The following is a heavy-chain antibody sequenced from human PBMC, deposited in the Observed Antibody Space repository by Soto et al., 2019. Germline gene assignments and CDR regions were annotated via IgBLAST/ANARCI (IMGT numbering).Heavy chain of an antibody. CDR2: ISAYNGNT. CDR3: PRDGWGGYSNEYNCLER. CDR1: GYTFTSNG. V-gene: IGHV1-18*01. Sequence: GASVKASCNDSGYTFTSNGISWVRQATGQGLEWMRWISAYNGNTNYAQKLQGRVTMTTDTSTSTAAIELRSLSSDDTAVSYCPRDGWGGYSNEYNCLERRGQGSLGAV. J-gene: IGHJ5*02. D-gene: IGHD5-18*01.